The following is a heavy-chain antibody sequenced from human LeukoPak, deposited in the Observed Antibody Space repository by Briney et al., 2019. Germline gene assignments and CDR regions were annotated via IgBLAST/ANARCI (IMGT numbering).Heavy chain of an antibody. D-gene: IGHD2-21*01. J-gene: IGHJ5*02. CDR2: ISWNSGSI. CDR3: VFSILWHKPLA. Sequence: QSGGSLRLSCAASGFTFDDYAMHWVRQAPGKGLEWVSGISWNSGSIGYADSVKGRFTISRDNAKNSLYLQMNSLRAEDTALYYCVFSILWHKPLAWGQGTLVTVSS. CDR1: GFTFDDYA. V-gene: IGHV3-9*01.